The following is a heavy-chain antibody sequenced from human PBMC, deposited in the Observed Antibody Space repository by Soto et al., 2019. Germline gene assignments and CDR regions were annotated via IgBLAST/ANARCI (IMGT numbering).Heavy chain of an antibody. D-gene: IGHD2-15*01. V-gene: IGHV3-21*01. CDR1: GFTFSSYS. CDR2: ISSSSSYI. CDR3: AREGGLRTGTGAFDI. Sequence: GGCLRLSCAHSGFTFSSYSLNWVRQAPGTGLEWVPSISSSSSYIYYAESVQGRFTISRDNAKNSLYLQMNSLRAEDTAEYYCAREGGLRTGTGAFDIWGQGTMVTVSS. J-gene: IGHJ3*02.